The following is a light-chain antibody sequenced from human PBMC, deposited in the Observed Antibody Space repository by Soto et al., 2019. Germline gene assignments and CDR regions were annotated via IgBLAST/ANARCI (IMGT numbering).Light chain of an antibody. V-gene: IGKV1-5*01. Sequence: DIQMTQSPSTLSASLGDRVTITCRASQSISSWLAWYQQKPGKAPKLLIYDASSLESGVPSRFSGRKSGTEFTLTISGLQPGDSATYYCQQYNSYSPTFGQGTKVDIK. J-gene: IGKJ1*01. CDR1: QSISSW. CDR3: QQYNSYSPT. CDR2: DAS.